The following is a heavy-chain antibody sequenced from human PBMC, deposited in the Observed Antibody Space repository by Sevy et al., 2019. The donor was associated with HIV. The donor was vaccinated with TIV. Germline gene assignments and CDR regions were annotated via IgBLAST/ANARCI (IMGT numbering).Heavy chain of an antibody. CDR2: IKSKTDGGTT. Sequence: GGSLRLSCAASGFTFSNAWMSWVRQAPGKGLEWVGRIKSKTDGGTTDYAAPVKGRFTISRDDSKNKLYLQMNSLKTEDTAVYYCTTDHTPFYYNDSSGYSVDYWGQGTLVTVSS. J-gene: IGHJ4*02. D-gene: IGHD3-22*01. V-gene: IGHV3-15*01. CDR3: TTDHTPFYYNDSSGYSVDY. CDR1: GFTFSNAW.